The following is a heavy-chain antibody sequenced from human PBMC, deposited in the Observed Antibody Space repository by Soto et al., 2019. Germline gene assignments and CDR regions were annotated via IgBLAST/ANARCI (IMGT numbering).Heavy chain of an antibody. CDR1: GFTFSNAW. J-gene: IGHJ3*02. CDR3: TTYYYDSSGYYPDAFDI. D-gene: IGHD3-22*01. V-gene: IGHV3-15*01. Sequence: EMQLVESGGGLVKPGGSLRLSCAASGFTFSNAWMSWVRQAPGKGLEWVGRIKSKTDGGTTDYAAPVKGRFTISRDDSKNTLYLQMNSLKTEDTAVYYCTTYYYDSSGYYPDAFDIWGQGTMVTVSS. CDR2: IKSKTDGGTT.